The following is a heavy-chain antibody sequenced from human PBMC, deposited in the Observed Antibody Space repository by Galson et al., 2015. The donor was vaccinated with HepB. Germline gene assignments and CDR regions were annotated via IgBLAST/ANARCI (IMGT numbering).Heavy chain of an antibody. V-gene: IGHV3-73*01. Sequence: SLRLSCAASGFTFSGSAMHWVRQASGKGLEWVGRIRSKANSYATAYAASVKGRFTISRDDSKNTAYLQMNSLKTEDTAVYYCTRRSDRAFDIWGQGTVVTVSS. CDR3: TRRSDRAFDI. CDR2: IRSKANSYAT. CDR1: GFTFSGSA. J-gene: IGHJ3*02. D-gene: IGHD3-22*01.